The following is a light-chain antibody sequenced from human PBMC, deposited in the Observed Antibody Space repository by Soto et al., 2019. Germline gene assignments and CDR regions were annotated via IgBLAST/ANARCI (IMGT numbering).Light chain of an antibody. J-gene: IGKJ3*01. Sequence: IQMTQSPSTLSASVGDRVTITCRASQSFGSWLAWYQQRPGKAPKVLIYDASSLESGVPSRFSGSGSGTEFTLTISSLQPDDFATYYCQQYSSYSFTFGPGTNVDIK. CDR1: QSFGSW. CDR2: DAS. CDR3: QQYSSYSFT. V-gene: IGKV1-5*01.